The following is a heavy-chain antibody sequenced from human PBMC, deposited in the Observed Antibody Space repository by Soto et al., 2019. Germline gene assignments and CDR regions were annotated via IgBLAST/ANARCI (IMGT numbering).Heavy chain of an antibody. D-gene: IGHD4-17*01. CDR1: GGSISSYY. J-gene: IGHJ3*02. CDR3: ARPTTVTTNDAFDI. Sequence: PSETLSLTCTVSGGSISSYYWSWIRQPPGKGLEWIGYIYYSGSTNYNPSLKSRVTISVDTSKNQFSLKLSSVTAADTAVYYCARPTTVTTNDAFDIWGQGTMVTVSS. CDR2: IYYSGST. V-gene: IGHV4-59*01.